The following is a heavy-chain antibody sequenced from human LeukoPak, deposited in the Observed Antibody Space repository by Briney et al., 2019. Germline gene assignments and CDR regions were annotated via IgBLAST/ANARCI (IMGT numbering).Heavy chain of an antibody. CDR3: ARLAAFDYYYMDV. D-gene: IGHD6-13*01. J-gene: IGHJ6*03. V-gene: IGHV1-18*01. CDR1: GYTFTSYG. Sequence: GASVKVSRKASGYTFTSYGISWVRQPPGQGLEWMGWISAYNGNTNYAQKLQGRVTMTTDTSTSTAYMELRSLRSDDTAVYYCARLAAFDYYYMDVWGKGTTVTVSS. CDR2: ISAYNGNT.